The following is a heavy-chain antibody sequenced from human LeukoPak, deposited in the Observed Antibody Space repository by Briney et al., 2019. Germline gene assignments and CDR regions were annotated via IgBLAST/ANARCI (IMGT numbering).Heavy chain of an antibody. CDR3: ATTTPLYSGYASGGWFDP. D-gene: IGHD5-12*01. Sequence: ASVKVSCKASGYTFTSYYMHWVRQAPGQGLEWMGLINPSGGSTSYAQKFQGRVTMTRDTSTSTVYMELSSLRSEDTAVYYCATTTPLYSGYASGGWFDPWGQGTLVTVSS. V-gene: IGHV1-46*01. CDR2: INPSGGST. J-gene: IGHJ5*02. CDR1: GYTFTSYY.